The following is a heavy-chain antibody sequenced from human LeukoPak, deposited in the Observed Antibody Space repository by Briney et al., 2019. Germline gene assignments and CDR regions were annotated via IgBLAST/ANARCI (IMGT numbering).Heavy chain of an antibody. CDR3: ARELGHYWYFDL. V-gene: IGHV3-48*04. CDR2: ISSSSSTI. Sequence: GGSLRLSCAASGFTFSSYSTNWVRQAPGKGLERVSYISSSSSTIYYADSVKGRFTISRDNAKNSLYLQMNSLRAEDTALYYCARELGHYWYFDLWGRGTLVTVSS. J-gene: IGHJ2*01. D-gene: IGHD1/OR15-1a*01. CDR1: GFTFSSYS.